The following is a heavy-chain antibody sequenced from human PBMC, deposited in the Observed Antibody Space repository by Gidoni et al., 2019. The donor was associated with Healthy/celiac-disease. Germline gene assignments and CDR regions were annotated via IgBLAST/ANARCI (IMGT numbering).Heavy chain of an antibody. CDR2: IHAGNGNT. V-gene: IGHV1-3*01. D-gene: IGHD3-3*01. CDR3: ARALGGYYYYYYMDV. CDR1: GYTFTSYA. Sequence: QVQLVQSGAEVKKPGASVKVSCKASGYTFTSYAMHWVRQAPGQRLEWMGWIHAGNGNTKYSQKFQGRVTITRDTSASTAYMELSSLRSEDTAVYYCARALGGYYYYYYMDVWGKGTTVTVSS. J-gene: IGHJ6*03.